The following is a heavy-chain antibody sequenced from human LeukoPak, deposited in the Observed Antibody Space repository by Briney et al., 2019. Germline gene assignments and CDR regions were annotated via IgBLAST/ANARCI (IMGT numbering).Heavy chain of an antibody. CDR1: DYYISSGHY. Sequence: PSETLSLTCTVSDYYISSGHYWGWIRQPPGKGLEWIANVHHAGSTYYNPSLKSRVTISVDTSKNQFSLKLSSVTAADTAVYYCARGGVRNYDILTGYYFYDPGYFDYWGQGTLVTVSS. CDR3: ARGGVRNYDILTGYYFYDPGYFDY. J-gene: IGHJ4*02. V-gene: IGHV4-38-2*02. CDR2: VHHAGST. D-gene: IGHD3-9*01.